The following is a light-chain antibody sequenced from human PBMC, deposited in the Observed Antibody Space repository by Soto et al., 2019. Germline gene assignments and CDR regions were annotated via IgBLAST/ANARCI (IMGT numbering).Light chain of an antibody. Sequence: EIVMTQSPATLSVSPGERASLSCRGSQGVSSNLAWYQQKPGQAPRLLIYGASTRATGIPARFSGSGSGTEFTLTISSLQSEDFAVYYCQQYNNWPPVTFGQGTKVDI. CDR1: QGVSSN. V-gene: IGKV3-15*01. CDR2: GAS. CDR3: QQYNNWPPVT. J-gene: IGKJ1*01.